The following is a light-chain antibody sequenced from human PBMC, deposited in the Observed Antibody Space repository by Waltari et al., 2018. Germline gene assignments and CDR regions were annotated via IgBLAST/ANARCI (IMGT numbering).Light chain of an antibody. J-gene: IGLJ2*01. CDR2: DVS. Sequence: QSALTQPRSVSGSPGPSVTISCTGTTSDSGGYDYSSWYPHHPGKAPNLMINDVSARPSGVPDRFFGSKSGNTASLTVSGLQAEDEADYYCSSYAGSNDVAFGGGTKLSVL. V-gene: IGLV2-11*01. CDR3: SSYAGSNDVA. CDR1: TSDSGGYDY.